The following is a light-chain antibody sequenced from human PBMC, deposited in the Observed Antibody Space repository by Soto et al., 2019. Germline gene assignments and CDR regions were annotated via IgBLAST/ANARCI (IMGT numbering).Light chain of an antibody. V-gene: IGKV3-20*01. CDR1: ESRSPNS. Sequence: IVLTQSPGPLSLSPGETATLSCRASESRSPNSIAWYQQKPGQAPRLLIYGPSGRATGIPSRIRGSGSGTDFTLTICVLEPEDCAMYYWQQFQSSRRTFGKGHKV. CDR3: QQFQSSRRT. CDR2: GPS. J-gene: IGKJ1*01.